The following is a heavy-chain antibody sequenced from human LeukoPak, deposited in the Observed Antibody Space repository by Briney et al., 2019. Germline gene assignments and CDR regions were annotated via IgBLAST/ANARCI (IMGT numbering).Heavy chain of an antibody. Sequence: SETLSLTCTVSGVSISSYYWSWIRQPPGKGLEWIGYIYYSGSTNYNPSLKSRVTISVDTSKNQFSLKLSSVTAADTAVYYCARVRVSGLQSYYYYYYYMDVWGKGTTVTVSS. CDR1: GVSISSYY. V-gene: IGHV4-59*12. D-gene: IGHD4-11*01. J-gene: IGHJ6*03. CDR3: ARVRVSGLQSYYYYYYYMDV. CDR2: IYYSGST.